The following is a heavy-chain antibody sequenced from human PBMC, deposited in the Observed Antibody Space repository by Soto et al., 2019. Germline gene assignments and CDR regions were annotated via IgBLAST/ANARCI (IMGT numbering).Heavy chain of an antibody. Sequence: QVQLVESGGGVVQPGRSLRLSCAASGFPFTTYGMHWVREGPGKGLEWVAVISYDGSNKYYADSVKGRFTISRDNSKNTLYLQMNSLRPEDTALYYCVGGQYYFEYRGQGTLVTVSS. D-gene: IGHD3-10*01. V-gene: IGHV3-30*03. CDR1: GFPFTTYG. CDR3: VGGQYYFEY. J-gene: IGHJ4*02. CDR2: ISYDGSNK.